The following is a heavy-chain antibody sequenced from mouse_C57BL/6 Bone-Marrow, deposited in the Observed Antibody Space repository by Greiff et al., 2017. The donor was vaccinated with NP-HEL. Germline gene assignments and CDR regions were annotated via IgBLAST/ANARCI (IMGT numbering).Heavy chain of an antibody. CDR3: ARGLYGSSYYFDY. J-gene: IGHJ2*01. D-gene: IGHD1-1*01. Sequence: QVHVKQSGAELVKPGASVKISCKASGYAFSSYWMNWVKQRPGKGLEWIGQIYPGDGDTNYNGKFKGKATLTADKSSSTAYMQLSSLTSEDSAVYFCARGLYGSSYYFDYWGQGTTLTVSS. CDR1: GYAFSSYW. CDR2: IYPGDGDT. V-gene: IGHV1-80*01.